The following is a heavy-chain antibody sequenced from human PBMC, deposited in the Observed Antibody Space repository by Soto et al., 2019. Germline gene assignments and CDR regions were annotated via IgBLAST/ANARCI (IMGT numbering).Heavy chain of an antibody. V-gene: IGHV3-72*01. J-gene: IGHJ4*02. CDR1: GFSLSDHY. CDR2: TRNKGYSYTT. Sequence: EVELVESGGGLVQPGGSLRLSCASSGFSLSDHYMDWVRQAPGKGLEWVGRTRNKGYSYTTEYAASVKGRFTISRNESKNSMYLQMDSLKTEDTAVYYCARAYYYGSGGYSFDCWGQGTLVTASS. CDR3: ARAYYYGSGGYSFDC. D-gene: IGHD3-22*01.